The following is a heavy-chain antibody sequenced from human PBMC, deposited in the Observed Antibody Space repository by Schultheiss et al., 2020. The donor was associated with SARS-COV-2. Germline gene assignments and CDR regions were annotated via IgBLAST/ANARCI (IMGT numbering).Heavy chain of an antibody. D-gene: IGHD3-3*01. CDR2: ISGSGGST. CDR1: GFNFSSYA. CDR3: ANADFWSGYYTHDDY. Sequence: GGSLRLSCAASGFNFSSYAMSWVRQAPGKGLEWVSAISGSGGSTYYADSVKGRFTISRDNSKNTLYLQMNSLRAEDTAVYYCANADFWSGYYTHDDYWGQGTLVTVSS. J-gene: IGHJ4*02. V-gene: IGHV3-23*01.